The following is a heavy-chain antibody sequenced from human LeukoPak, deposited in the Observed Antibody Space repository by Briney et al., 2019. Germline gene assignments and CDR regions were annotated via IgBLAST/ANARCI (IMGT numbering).Heavy chain of an antibody. CDR1: GFTFRSYG. J-gene: IGHJ4*02. CDR2: ITASARTT. Sequence: PGGSLRLSCEASGFTFRSYGMDWVRQAPGKGLEWVSGITASARTTYYADSVKGRFTISRDNSKNTLSLQMSSLRAEDTAVYYCAKDLDGSGMYGGIDSWGQGTLVTVSS. D-gene: IGHD6-19*01. CDR3: AKDLDGSGMYGGIDS. V-gene: IGHV3-23*01.